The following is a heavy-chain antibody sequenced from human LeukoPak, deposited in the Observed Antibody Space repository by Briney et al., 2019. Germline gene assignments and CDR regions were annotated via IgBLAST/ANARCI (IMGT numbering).Heavy chain of an antibody. CDR2: ISWNSGSI. CDR3: AKEDTATSHDYYYGMDV. V-gene: IGHV3-9*01. Sequence: GGSLRLSCAASGFTFDDYAMHWVRQAPGKGLEWVSGISWNSGSIGYADSVKGRFTISRDNAKNSLYLQMNCLKAEDTALYYCAKEDTATSHDYYYGMDVWGQGTTVTVSS. D-gene: IGHD5-18*01. J-gene: IGHJ6*02. CDR1: GFTFDDYA.